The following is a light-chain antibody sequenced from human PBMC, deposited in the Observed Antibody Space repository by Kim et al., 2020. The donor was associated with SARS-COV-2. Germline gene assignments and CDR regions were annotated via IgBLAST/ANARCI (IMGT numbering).Light chain of an antibody. CDR1: QSISSW. V-gene: IGKV1-5*03. Sequence: DIQMTQSPSTLSASVGDRATITCRASQSISSWLAWYQQKPGKAPKLLIYKASSLESGVPSSFSGSGSGTEFTLTISSLQPDDFATYYCQQYNSYPWTFGQGTKVDIK. CDR2: KAS. J-gene: IGKJ1*01. CDR3: QQYNSYPWT.